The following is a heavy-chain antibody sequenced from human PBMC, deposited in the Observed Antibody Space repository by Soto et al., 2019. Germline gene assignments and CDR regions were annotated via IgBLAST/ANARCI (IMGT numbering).Heavy chain of an antibody. J-gene: IGHJ4*02. D-gene: IGHD3-10*01. CDR3: AKEVGGWGVGGSLFDY. CDR1: GFTFSSYA. CDR2: ISGSGGST. V-gene: IGHV3-23*01. Sequence: EVQLLESGGGLVQPGGSLRLSCAASGFTFSSYAMSWVRQAPGKGLEWVSAISGSGGSTYYADSVKGRFTISRDNSKDPRYLQMKGLRAEDTAVYYWAKEVGGWGVGGSLFDYWGQGTLV.